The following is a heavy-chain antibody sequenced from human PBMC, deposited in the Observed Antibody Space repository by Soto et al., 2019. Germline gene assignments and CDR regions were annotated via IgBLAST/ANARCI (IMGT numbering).Heavy chain of an antibody. V-gene: IGHV1-18*01. CDR3: ARHPNVPYSSSWSPRKYNWFDP. CDR2: ISAYNGNT. Sequence: QVQLVQSGAEVKKPGASVKVSCKASGYTFTSYGISWVRQAPGQGLEWMGWISAYNGNTNYAQKLQGRVTMTTDTATSTAYMELRSLGSDDTAVYYCARHPNVPYSSSWSPRKYNWFDPWGQGTLVTVSS. CDR1: GYTFTSYG. J-gene: IGHJ5*02. D-gene: IGHD6-13*01.